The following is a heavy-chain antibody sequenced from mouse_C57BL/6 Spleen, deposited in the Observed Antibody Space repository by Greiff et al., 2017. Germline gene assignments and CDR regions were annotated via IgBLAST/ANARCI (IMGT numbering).Heavy chain of an antibody. CDR3: ARWSVGAMDY. J-gene: IGHJ4*01. CDR1: GYTFTSYW. CDR2: IDPSDSYT. V-gene: IGHV1-69*01. Sequence: QVQLQQPGAELVMPGASVKLSCTASGYTFTSYWMHWVKQRPGQGLEWIGEIDPSDSYTNYNQTFKGKSTLTVDKSSSTAYMQLSSLTSEDAAVYYCARWSVGAMDYWGQGTSVTVSA.